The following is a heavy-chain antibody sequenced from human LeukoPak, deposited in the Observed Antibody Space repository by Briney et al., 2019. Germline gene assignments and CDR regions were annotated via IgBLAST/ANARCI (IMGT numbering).Heavy chain of an antibody. V-gene: IGHV1-8*01. J-gene: IGHJ6*02. CDR1: RYTFTSYD. Sequence: AAVKVSRKPSRYTFTSYDINWVRQATRRGREWVGWINPNSGNTGYAQKFQGRVTMTRNTSISTAYMELSSRRSEDTAVYYCARGGQYCSSTSCYSGYYYYGLDVWGQGTTVTVSS. CDR3: ARGGQYCSSTSCYSGYYYYGLDV. D-gene: IGHD2-2*01. CDR2: INPNSGNT.